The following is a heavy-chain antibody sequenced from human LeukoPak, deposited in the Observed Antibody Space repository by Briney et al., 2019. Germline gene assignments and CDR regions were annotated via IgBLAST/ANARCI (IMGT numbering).Heavy chain of an antibody. D-gene: IGHD3-16*01. Sequence: GGSLRLSCAASGFTFYSYGMHWVRQAPGKGLEWVALISYNGRNNYYADSVKGRFTISRDNSKNTLYLQVSSLRTEDTAVYFCTKDNRGYFDFWGQGTLVTVSS. V-gene: IGHV3-30*18. CDR2: ISYNGRNN. J-gene: IGHJ4*02. CDR1: GFTFYSYG. CDR3: TKDNRGYFDF.